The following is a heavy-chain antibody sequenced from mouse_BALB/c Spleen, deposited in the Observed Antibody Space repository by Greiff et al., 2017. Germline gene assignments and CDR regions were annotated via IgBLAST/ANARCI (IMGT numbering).Heavy chain of an antibody. J-gene: IGHJ1*01. D-gene: IGHD2-1*01. CDR3: ARSNYGTLYWYFDV. Sequence: EVQLQESGAELVKPGASVKLSCTASGFNIKDTYMHWVKQRPEQGLEWIGRIDPANGNTKYDPKFQGKATITADTSSNTAYLQLSSLTSEDTAVYYCARSNYGTLYWYFDVWGAGTTVTVSS. CDR2: IDPANGNT. V-gene: IGHV14-3*02. CDR1: GFNIKDTY.